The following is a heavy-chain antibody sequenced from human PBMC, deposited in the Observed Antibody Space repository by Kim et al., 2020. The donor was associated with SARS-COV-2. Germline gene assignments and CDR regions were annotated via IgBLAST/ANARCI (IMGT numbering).Heavy chain of an antibody. J-gene: IGHJ4*02. D-gene: IGHD3-10*01. CDR3: ARTRGFDY. V-gene: IGHV3-33*01. Sequence: GDNKYYARPVKGRVNLPRDNSKNTLYLQLNSLRAEDTAVYYCARTRGFDYWGQGTLVTVSS. CDR2: GDNK.